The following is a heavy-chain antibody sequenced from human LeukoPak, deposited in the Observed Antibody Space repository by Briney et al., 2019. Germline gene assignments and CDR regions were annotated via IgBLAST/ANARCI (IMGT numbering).Heavy chain of an antibody. CDR3: TTDPEGVAAPGTCRDWFDP. J-gene: IGHJ5*02. Sequence: PGGSLRFSCAASGFTFSNAWMSWVCQAPGKGLEWVGRIKSKTDGGTTDYAAPVKGRFTISRDDSKNTLYLQMNSLKTEDTAVYYCTTDPEGVAAPGTCRDWFDPWGQGTLVTVSS. CDR1: GFTFSNAW. V-gene: IGHV3-15*01. D-gene: IGHD6-13*01. CDR2: IKSKTDGGTT.